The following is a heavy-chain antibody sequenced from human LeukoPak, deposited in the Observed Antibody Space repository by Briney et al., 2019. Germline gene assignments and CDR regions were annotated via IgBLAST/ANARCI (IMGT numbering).Heavy chain of an antibody. CDR1: GFTFEDYT. J-gene: IGHJ6*03. V-gene: IGHV3-43*01. D-gene: IGHD2-8*01. CDR2: ISWVGDKI. CDR3: ARDNSGVYAIPGGRYYHYMDV. Sequence: GGSLRLSCAASGFTFEDYTMHWVRQTPGKALEWVSLISWVGDKIFYADSVKGRFTISRDNAKNSLYLQMNSLRAEDTAVYYCARDNSGVYAIPGGRYYHYMDVWGKGTTVTVSS.